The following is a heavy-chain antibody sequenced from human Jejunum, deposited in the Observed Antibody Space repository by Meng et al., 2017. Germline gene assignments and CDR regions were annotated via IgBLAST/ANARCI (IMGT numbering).Heavy chain of an antibody. D-gene: IGHD3-9*01. CDR2: ISDSGSKT. CDR1: GFTFSNYA. V-gene: IGHV3-23*01. CDR3: AVLTGPEGS. J-gene: IGHJ5*02. Sequence: EVQVLESGGDLVRPGGSLRLSCAASGFTFSNYAMSWVRQAPGKGLDWVSAISDSGSKTYYSDSVKGRFTISRDNSKNTLYLQMNSLRTEDTAVYYCAVLTGPEGSWGQGTLVTVSS.